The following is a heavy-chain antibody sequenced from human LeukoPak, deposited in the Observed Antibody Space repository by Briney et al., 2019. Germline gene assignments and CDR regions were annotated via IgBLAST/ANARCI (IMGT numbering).Heavy chain of an antibody. CDR1: GYSFTNYW. CDR3: ARQRFTVRAYAGNWFDP. Sequence: GESLKISCKGSGYSFTNYWIGWVRQMPGKGLEWMGIIYPGDSDTRYSPSFQVQVTISADKSISAAYLQWSSLKASDTAMYYCARQRFTVRAYAGNWFDPWGQGTLVTVSS. V-gene: IGHV5-51*01. D-gene: IGHD3-16*01. J-gene: IGHJ5*02. CDR2: IYPGDSDT.